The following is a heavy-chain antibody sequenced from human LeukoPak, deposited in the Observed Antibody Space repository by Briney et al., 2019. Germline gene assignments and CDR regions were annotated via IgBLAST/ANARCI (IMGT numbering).Heavy chain of an antibody. D-gene: IGHD3-3*01. Sequence: ASVKVSCKASGYTFTSYGISWVRQAPGQGLEWMGWISTYNGNTNYAQKLQGRVSMTIDTSTSTAYMELKSLRSDDTAVYYCARGFRTIFGVVPNDYYMDVWGKGTTVTVSS. CDR1: GYTFTSYG. J-gene: IGHJ6*03. CDR3: ARGFRTIFGVVPNDYYMDV. V-gene: IGHV1-18*01. CDR2: ISTYNGNT.